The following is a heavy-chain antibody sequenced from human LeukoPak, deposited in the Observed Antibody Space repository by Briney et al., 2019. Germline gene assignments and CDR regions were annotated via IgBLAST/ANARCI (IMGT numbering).Heavy chain of an antibody. Sequence: WGSLRLSCAASGFSFSSYEMNWVRQAPGKGLEWVSYISSSGSTIYYADSVRGRFTISRHSAKNSLYLQMNSLRAEDTAVYYCARVLRGQQLDHWGQGTLVTVSS. CDR1: GFSFSSYE. V-gene: IGHV3-48*03. D-gene: IGHD6-13*01. CDR3: ARVLRGQQLDH. CDR2: ISSSGSTI. J-gene: IGHJ4*02.